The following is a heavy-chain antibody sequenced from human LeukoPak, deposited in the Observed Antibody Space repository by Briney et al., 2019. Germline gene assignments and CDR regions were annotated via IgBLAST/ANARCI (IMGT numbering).Heavy chain of an antibody. V-gene: IGHV4-34*01. D-gene: IGHD3-3*02. J-gene: IGHJ6*03. Sequence: PSETLSLTCAVYGGSFSGYYWSWIRQPPGKGLEWIREINHSGSTNYNPSLKSRVTISVDTSKNQFSLKLSSVTAADTAVYYCARGHFWSGYYPYYYYYYMDVWGKGTTVTVSS. CDR3: ARGHFWSGYYPYYYYYYMDV. CDR1: GGSFSGYY. CDR2: INHSGST.